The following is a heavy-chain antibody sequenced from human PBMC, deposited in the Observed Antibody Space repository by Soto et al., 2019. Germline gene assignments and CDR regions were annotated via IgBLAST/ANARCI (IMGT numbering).Heavy chain of an antibody. Sequence: QVQLQESGPGLVKPSETLSLTCTVSGDSMTKYYWSWIRQPAGKGLEWIGRIYTSGSTNYNPSLKSRVTMSIDTSNNHFSLKRKSVTAADTAVYYCARTVGAAYYFDVWGQGALVTVSS. J-gene: IGHJ4*02. CDR3: ARTVGAAYYFDV. CDR1: GDSMTKYY. V-gene: IGHV4-4*07. CDR2: IYTSGST. D-gene: IGHD1-26*01.